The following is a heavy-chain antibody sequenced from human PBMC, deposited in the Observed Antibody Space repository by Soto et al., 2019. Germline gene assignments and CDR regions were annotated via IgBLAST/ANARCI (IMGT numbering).Heavy chain of an antibody. J-gene: IGHJ3*02. V-gene: IGHV3-30-3*01. CDR2: ISYDGSNK. D-gene: IGHD3-22*01. CDR1: GFTFSSYA. CDR3: YDRSGSSPGALDI. Sequence: GGSLRLSCAASGFTFSSYAMHWVRQAPGKGLEWVAVISYDGSNKYYADSVKGRFTISRDNSKNTLYLQMNSLRAEDTAVYYCYDRSGSSPGALDIWGQGTMVTVSS.